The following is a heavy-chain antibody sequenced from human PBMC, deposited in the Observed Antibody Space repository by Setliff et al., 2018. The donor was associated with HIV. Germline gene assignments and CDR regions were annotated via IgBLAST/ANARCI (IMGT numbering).Heavy chain of an antibody. CDR3: ASPGTYCGGDCYLKY. CDR2: IQYDGSDK. J-gene: IGHJ4*02. V-gene: IGHV3-30*02. Sequence: PGGSLRLSCAASGFTFSGYGMHWVRQAPGKGLEWVAFIQYDGSDKYYADSVKGRFTISRDNSKNTLYLQMNSLRAEETALYYCASPGTYCGGDCYLKYWGQGARVTVSS. D-gene: IGHD2-21*02. CDR1: GFTFSGYG.